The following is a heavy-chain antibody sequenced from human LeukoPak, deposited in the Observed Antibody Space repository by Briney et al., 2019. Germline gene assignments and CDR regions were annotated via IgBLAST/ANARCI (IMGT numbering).Heavy chain of an antibody. J-gene: IGHJ4*02. Sequence: SETLSLACAVSGGSISSSSYYWGWIRQPPGKGLEWIGSIYYTGSTFYNPSLKSRVTISIDTSKNQFSLKLNSVTAADTAVFCCARKGRSYYDSSGYYPPVVFDYWGQGTLVTVSS. D-gene: IGHD3-22*01. CDR1: GGSISSSSYY. V-gene: IGHV4-39*01. CDR3: ARKGRSYYDSSGYYPPVVFDY. CDR2: IYYTGST.